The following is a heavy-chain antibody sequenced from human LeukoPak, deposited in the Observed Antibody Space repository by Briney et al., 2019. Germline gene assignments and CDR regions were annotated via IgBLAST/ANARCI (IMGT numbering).Heavy chain of an antibody. CDR1: GFTFSNAW. D-gene: IGHD3-9*01. V-gene: IGHV3-15*01. CDR3: TKRYLWAFDM. J-gene: IGHJ3*02. Sequence: PGRSLRLSCAASGFTFSNAWMSWVRQAPGKGLEWIGRIKSKTDGGTADYPAPVKGRFTISRDDSKNTLYLQMNSLKTEDTAVYYCTKRYLWAFDMWGPGTMVTVSS. CDR2: IKSKTDGGTA.